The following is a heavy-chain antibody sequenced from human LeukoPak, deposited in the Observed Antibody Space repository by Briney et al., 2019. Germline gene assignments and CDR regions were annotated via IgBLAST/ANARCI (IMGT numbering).Heavy chain of an antibody. D-gene: IGHD2-15*01. J-gene: IGHJ6*02. CDR3: ANFVVVVRGPRGHDYGRGDYYYGMDV. Sequence: GGSLRLSCAASGFTFSSYAMSWVRQAPGKGLEWVSAISGSGGSTYYADSVKGRFTISRDNSKNTLYLQMTSLRAEDTAVYYCANFVVVVRGPRGHDYGRGDYYYGMDVWGQGTTVTVSS. V-gene: IGHV3-23*01. CDR1: GFTFSSYA. CDR2: ISGSGGST.